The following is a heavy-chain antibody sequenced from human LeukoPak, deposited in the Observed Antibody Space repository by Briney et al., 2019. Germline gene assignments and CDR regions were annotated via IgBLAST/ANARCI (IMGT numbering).Heavy chain of an antibody. D-gene: IGHD5-24*01. Sequence: ASVKVSCKASGGTFSSYAISWVRQAPGQGLEGMGGIIPIFGTANYAQKFQGRVTITTDESTSTAYMELSSLRSEDTAVYYCARDSRDGYSFDYWGQGTLDTVSS. V-gene: IGHV1-69*05. J-gene: IGHJ4*02. CDR1: GGTFSSYA. CDR3: ARDSRDGYSFDY. CDR2: IIPIFGTA.